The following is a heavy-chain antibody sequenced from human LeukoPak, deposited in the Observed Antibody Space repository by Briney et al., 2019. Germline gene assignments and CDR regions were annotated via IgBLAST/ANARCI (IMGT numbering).Heavy chain of an antibody. CDR1: GFTFSSHR. D-gene: IGHD3-22*01. J-gene: IGHJ4*02. CDR3: ARVGTMIVVPRYYFDY. CDR2: IKEDGSEK. V-gene: IGHV3-7*01. Sequence: GGSLRLSCAASGFTFSSHRMNWVRQAPGKGLEWVANIKEDGSEKNYVDSVKGRFTISRDNAKNSLYLQMNSLRAEDTAVYYCARVGTMIVVPRYYFDYWGQGTLVTVSS.